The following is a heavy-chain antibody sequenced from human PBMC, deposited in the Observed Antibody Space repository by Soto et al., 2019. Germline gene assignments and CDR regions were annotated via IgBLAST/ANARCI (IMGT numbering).Heavy chain of an antibody. CDR3: ARHPNYYYGSGSSYYYYYYGMGV. J-gene: IGHJ6*02. CDR1: GGSISSYY. CDR2: IYYSGST. Sequence: QVQLQESGPGLVKPSETLSLTCTVSGGSISSYYWSWIRQPPGKGLEWIGYIYYSGSTNYNPSLKSRVTISVDTSKNQSSLKLSSVTAADTAVYYCARHPNYYYGSGSSYYYYYYGMGVWGQGTTVTVSS. D-gene: IGHD3-10*01. V-gene: IGHV4-59*08.